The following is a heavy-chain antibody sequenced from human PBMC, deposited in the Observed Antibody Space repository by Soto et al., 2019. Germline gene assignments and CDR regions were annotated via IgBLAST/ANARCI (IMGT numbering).Heavy chain of an antibody. CDR1: GFTFSSYA. CDR2: ISYDGSTK. CDR3: ARFNRVLQVEYYFDY. D-gene: IGHD3-3*01. V-gene: IGHV3-30-3*01. Sequence: QVQLVESGGGVVQPGRSLRLSCAASGFTFSSYAMHWVRQAPGKGLAWVAIISYDGSTKYYADSVKGRFTISRDNSKNKLYRQMNSLRVEDTAVYYCARFNRVLQVEYYFDYWGQGTLVTVSS. J-gene: IGHJ4*02.